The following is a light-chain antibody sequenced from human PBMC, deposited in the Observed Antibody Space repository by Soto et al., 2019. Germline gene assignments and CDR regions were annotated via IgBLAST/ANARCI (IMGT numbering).Light chain of an antibody. Sequence: EIVLTQSPATLSLSPGERATLSCRASQSVSSYLAWYQQKPGQAPRLLIYDASNRATGIPARFSGSGSATDFTLTINSLEPEDFAVYYCQQRRKFGGGTKVEIK. CDR1: QSVSSY. CDR2: DAS. J-gene: IGKJ4*01. CDR3: QQRRK. V-gene: IGKV3-11*01.